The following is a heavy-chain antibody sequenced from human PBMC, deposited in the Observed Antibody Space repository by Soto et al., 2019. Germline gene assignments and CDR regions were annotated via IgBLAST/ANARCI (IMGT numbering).Heavy chain of an antibody. Sequence: QVQLVESGGGVVQPGRSLRLSCAASGFTFSSYAMHWVRQAPGKGLEWVAVISYDGSNKYYADSVKGRFTISRDNSKNTLYLQMNSLRDEDTAVYYCARGIYDSSGSNNWFDPWGKGTLVTVSS. CDR2: ISYDGSNK. J-gene: IGHJ5*02. D-gene: IGHD3-22*01. CDR1: GFTFSSYA. CDR3: ARGIYDSSGSNNWFDP. V-gene: IGHV3-30-3*01.